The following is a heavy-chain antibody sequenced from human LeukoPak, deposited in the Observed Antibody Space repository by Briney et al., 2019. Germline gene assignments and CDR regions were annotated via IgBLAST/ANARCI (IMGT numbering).Heavy chain of an antibody. CDR2: INPNSGGT. CDR1: GYTFTGYY. J-gene: IGHJ4*02. D-gene: IGHD1-26*01. V-gene: IGHV1-2*02. CDR3: ARALRSGSYREFDY. Sequence: GASVKVSCKASGYTFTGYYIHWVRQAPGQGLELMGWINPNSGGTNYSQKFQGRVTMTKDTSISTAYMELSRLRTDDTAMYYCARALRSGSYREFDYWGQGTLVTVSS.